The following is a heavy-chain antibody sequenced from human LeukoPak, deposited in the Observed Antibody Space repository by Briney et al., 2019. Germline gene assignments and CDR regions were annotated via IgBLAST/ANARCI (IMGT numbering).Heavy chain of an antibody. Sequence: PGRSLRLSCGASGFTFRSFAMHWVRQAPGKGLEWVGVISYDGRNKQYADSVKGRFTISRDNSKDILLLQMNNLRPEDTASYYCARDYGDYVFDSWGQGTLVTVSS. V-gene: IGHV3-30*01. J-gene: IGHJ5*01. D-gene: IGHD4-17*01. CDR1: GFTFRSFA. CDR3: ARDYGDYVFDS. CDR2: ISYDGRNK.